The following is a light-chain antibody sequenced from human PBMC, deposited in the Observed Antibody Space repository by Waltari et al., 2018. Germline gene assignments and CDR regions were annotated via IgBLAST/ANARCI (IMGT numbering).Light chain of an antibody. CDR2: WAS. J-gene: IGKJ1*01. Sequence: DIVMTQSPDSLAVSLGERVTINCKSSQSVLYSSNSQNYLAWYQQKPGQPPKLLIYWASAGESGVPDRFSGSESGTDFTLTISSLQAEDVAVYYCQQYYDIPWTFGQGTKVEIK. V-gene: IGKV4-1*01. CDR3: QQYYDIPWT. CDR1: QSVLYSSNSQNY.